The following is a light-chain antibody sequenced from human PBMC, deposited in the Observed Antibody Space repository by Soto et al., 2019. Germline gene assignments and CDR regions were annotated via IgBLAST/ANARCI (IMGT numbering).Light chain of an antibody. CDR1: QSGGSY. CDR3: QPHTTWPLLWT. J-gene: IGKJ4*01. CDR2: DAS. V-gene: IGKV3-11*01. Sequence: ELVLPQSPATLSLSPGERATLACMSSQSGGSYLAWYQQRPGQAPRLLIYDASNSAAGSPASFSASGSGTDFTLTITSLEPEDFALYYCQPHTTWPLLWTCGGGHRVEIK.